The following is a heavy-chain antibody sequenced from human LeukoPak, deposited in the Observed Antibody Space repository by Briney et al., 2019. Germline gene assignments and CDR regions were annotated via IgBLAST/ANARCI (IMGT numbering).Heavy chain of an antibody. D-gene: IGHD4-17*01. CDR1: GFTFSRYW. V-gene: IGHV3-74*01. J-gene: IGHJ4*02. CDR2: INSDGSST. Sequence: GGSLRLSCAASGFTFSRYWMHWVRQAPGKGLVWVSHINSDGSSTNYADSVKGRFTISRDNAKNTLYLQMNSLRAEDTAVYYCARDPHMTTVTTGIGYWGQGTLVTVSS. CDR3: ARDPHMTTVTTGIGY.